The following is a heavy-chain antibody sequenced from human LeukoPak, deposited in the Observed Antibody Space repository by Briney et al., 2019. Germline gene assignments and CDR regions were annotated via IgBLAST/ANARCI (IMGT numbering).Heavy chain of an antibody. V-gene: IGHV4-59*11. CDR1: GGSLSGHY. CDR3: ARLLDNDISGDPDTFDV. CDR2: VSYTGRT. D-gene: IGHD3-22*01. J-gene: IGHJ3*01. Sequence: SETLSPTCTVSGGSLSGHYWSWIRQPPGKRLEWIGYVSYTGRTKYNPSLQSRVIISIDTSKSQFSLKLTSVTSADTAVYSCARLLDNDISGDPDTFDVWGQGTTVIVSS.